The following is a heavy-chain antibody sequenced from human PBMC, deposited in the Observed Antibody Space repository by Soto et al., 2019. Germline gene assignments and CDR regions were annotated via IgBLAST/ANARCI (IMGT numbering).Heavy chain of an antibody. CDR3: AKDRSVRVVTPTCFIPDY. Sequence: PGGSLRLSCAASGFIFSSYAMSWVRQAPGKGLEWVSSVSGNDGYTYYADSVKGRFTISRDNSKNTLYLQMSSLRAEDTAVYYCAKDRSVRVVTPTCFIPDYWGQGSLVTGSS. J-gene: IGHJ4*02. D-gene: IGHD3-3*01. CDR1: GFIFSSYA. CDR2: VSGNDGYT. V-gene: IGHV3-23*01.